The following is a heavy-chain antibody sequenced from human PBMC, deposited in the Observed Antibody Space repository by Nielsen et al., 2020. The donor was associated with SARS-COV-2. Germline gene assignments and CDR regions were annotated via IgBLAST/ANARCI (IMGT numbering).Heavy chain of an antibody. Sequence: ASVKVSCKASGYTFTGSYVHWVRQAPGQGLEWMGIMDPSSGSTRYAQKLQGRVTMTRDTSTSTVYIEVSSLRSEDTAVYYCARAPSDYYGMDVWGKGTTVTVSS. D-gene: IGHD3-3*01. CDR1: GYTFTGSY. CDR3: ARAPSDYYGMDV. CDR2: MDPSSGST. J-gene: IGHJ6*04. V-gene: IGHV1-46*04.